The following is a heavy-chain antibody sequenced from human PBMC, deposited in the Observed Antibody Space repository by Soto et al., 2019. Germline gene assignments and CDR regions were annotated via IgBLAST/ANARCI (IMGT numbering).Heavy chain of an antibody. CDR1: GFTFSSYS. D-gene: IGHD6-19*01. V-gene: IGHV3-48*02. CDR3: ARERAVGIAVALNWFDP. J-gene: IGHJ5*02. CDR2: ISSSSSTI. Sequence: EVQLVESGGGLVQPGGSLRLSCAASGFTFSSYSMNWVRQAPGKGLEWVSYISSSSSTIYYADSVKGRFTISRDNAKNSPYLQMTSLSDADPAVYYCARERAVGIAVALNWFDPWGQGTLVTVSS.